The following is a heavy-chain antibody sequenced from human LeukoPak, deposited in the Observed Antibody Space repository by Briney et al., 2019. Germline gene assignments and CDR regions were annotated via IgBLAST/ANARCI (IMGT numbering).Heavy chain of an antibody. D-gene: IGHD3-10*01. CDR3: AASGITMVRGVIIPKYFDY. Sequence: PVKVSCKASGGTFISYAISWVRQAPGQGLEWMGRIIPIFGTANYAQKFQGRVTITTDESTSTAYMELSSLRSEDTAVYYCAASGITMVRGVIIPKYFDYWGQGTLVTVSS. CDR1: GGTFISYA. V-gene: IGHV1-69*05. CDR2: IIPIFGTA. J-gene: IGHJ4*02.